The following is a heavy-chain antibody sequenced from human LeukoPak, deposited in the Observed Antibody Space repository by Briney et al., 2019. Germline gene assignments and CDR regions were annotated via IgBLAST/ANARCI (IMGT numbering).Heavy chain of an antibody. J-gene: IGHJ4*02. CDR2: VRYDESTK. CDR3: AKDVPAAYFDY. V-gene: IGHV3-30*02. D-gene: IGHD2-2*01. Sequence: GGSLRLSCAASGFTFSNYGMHWVRQAPGKGLEWVAFVRYDESTKFYADSVKGRFTISRDNSKTTLYLQMNSLRAEDTAVYYCAKDVPAAYFDYWGQGTLATVSS. CDR1: GFTFSNYG.